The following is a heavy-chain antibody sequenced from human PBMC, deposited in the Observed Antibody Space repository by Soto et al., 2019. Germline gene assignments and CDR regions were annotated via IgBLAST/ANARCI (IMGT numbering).Heavy chain of an antibody. J-gene: IGHJ6*02. CDR1: GYTFTSYG. V-gene: IGHV1-18*01. CDR2: ISAYNGNT. CDR3: ARDRELPHYSYYGMDV. D-gene: IGHD1-7*01. Sequence: QVQLVQSGAEVKKPGASVKVSCKASGYTFTSYGISWVRQAPGQGLEWMGWISAYNGNTNYAQKLQGRVTMTTDTSTSTAYMELRSLRSDDTAVYYCARDRELPHYSYYGMDVWGQGNTVTVSS.